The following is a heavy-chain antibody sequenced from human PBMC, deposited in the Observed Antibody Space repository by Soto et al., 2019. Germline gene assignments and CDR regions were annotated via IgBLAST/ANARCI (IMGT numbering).Heavy chain of an antibody. J-gene: IGHJ6*02. CDR3: AKDERSSSKVYYYYGMDV. V-gene: IGHV3-30*18. Sequence: QTGGSLRLSCAASGFTFRSYGMHWVRQAPGKGLEWVAVISYDGSDKYYGDSVKGRFTISRDYSKNTLYLQMNSLRAEDTAVYYCAKDERSSSKVYYYYGMDVWGQGTTVTVSS. D-gene: IGHD6-6*01. CDR1: GFTFRSYG. CDR2: ISYDGSDK.